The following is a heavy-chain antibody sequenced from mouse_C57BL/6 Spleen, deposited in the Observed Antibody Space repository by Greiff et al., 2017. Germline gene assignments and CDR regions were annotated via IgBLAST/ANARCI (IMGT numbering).Heavy chain of an antibody. CDR1: GYTFTSYW. V-gene: IGHV1-72*01. D-gene: IGHD1-1*01. Sequence: QVQLQQPGAELVKPGASVKLSCKASGYTFTSYWMHWVKQRPGRGLEWIGRIDPNRGGTKYNEKFKSKATLTVDKPSSTAYMQLSSLTSEDSAVYYCARPITTVVADYAMDYWGQGTSVTVSS. J-gene: IGHJ4*01. CDR3: ARPITTVVADYAMDY. CDR2: IDPNRGGT.